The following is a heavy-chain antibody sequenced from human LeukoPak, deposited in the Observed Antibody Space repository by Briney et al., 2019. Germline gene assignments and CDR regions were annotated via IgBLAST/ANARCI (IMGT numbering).Heavy chain of an antibody. CDR3: ARESEYSNYGTQFDP. J-gene: IGHJ5*02. V-gene: IGHV1-69*05. CDR2: IIPIFGTA. D-gene: IGHD4-11*01. Sequence: SVKVSCKASGGTFSSYAISWVRQAPGQGLEWMGGIIPIFGTANYAQKFQGRVTITTDEYTSTAYMELSSLRSEDTAVYYCARESEYSNYGTQFDPWGQGTLVTVSS. CDR1: GGTFSSYA.